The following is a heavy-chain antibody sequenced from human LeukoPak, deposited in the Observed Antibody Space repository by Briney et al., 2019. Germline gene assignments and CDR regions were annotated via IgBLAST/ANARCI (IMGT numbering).Heavy chain of an antibody. CDR2: IKQDGSEK. D-gene: IGHD6-19*01. V-gene: IGHV3-7*01. Sequence: GGSLRLSCAASGFTFSSYWMSWVRQAPGKGLEWVANIKQDGSEKYYVGSVKGRFTISRDNAKNSLYLQMNSLRAEDTAVYYCAREVVSSGWYRGTYFDYWGQGTLVTVSS. CDR3: AREVVSSGWYRGTYFDY. J-gene: IGHJ4*02. CDR1: GFTFSSYW.